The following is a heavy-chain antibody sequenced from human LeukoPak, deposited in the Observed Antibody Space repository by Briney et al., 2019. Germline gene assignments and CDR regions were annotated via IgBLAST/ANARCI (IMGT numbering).Heavy chain of an antibody. CDR3: ARDPGRAVPTYYFDY. J-gene: IGHJ4*02. D-gene: IGHD3-10*01. CDR1: GYSISSGYY. CDR2: IYHSGST. Sequence: SETLSLTCAVSGYSISSGYYWGWIRQPPGKGLEWIGSIYHSGSTYYNPSLKSRVTISVDTSKNQFSLKLSSVTAADTAVYYCARDPGRAVPTYYFDYWGQGTLVTVSS. V-gene: IGHV4-38-2*02.